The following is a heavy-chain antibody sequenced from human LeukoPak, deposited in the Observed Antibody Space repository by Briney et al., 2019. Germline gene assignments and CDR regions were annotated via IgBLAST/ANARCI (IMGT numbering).Heavy chain of an antibody. CDR2: IYYSGST. D-gene: IGHD5-18*01. J-gene: IGHJ4*02. Sequence: PSQTLSLTCTVSGGSISSGGYYWSWIRQHPGKGLEWIGYIYYSGSTYYNPSLKSRVTISVDTSKNQFSLKLRSVTAADTAVYYCARGGYNYGSFDYWGQGALVTVSS. CDR3: ARGGYNYGSFDY. V-gene: IGHV4-31*03. CDR1: GGSISSGGYY.